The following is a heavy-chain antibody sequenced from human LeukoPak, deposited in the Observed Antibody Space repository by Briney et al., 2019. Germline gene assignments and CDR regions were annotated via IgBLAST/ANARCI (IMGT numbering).Heavy chain of an antibody. V-gene: IGHV3-15*01. Sequence: GGSLRLSCAASGFTFTNAWMSWVRQAPGKGLEWVGRIKSKIDGGTTDYAAPVKGRFTISRDDSKNTLYLQMNSLKTGDTAVYYCTTDHQTTVSPYYYYYYMDVWGKGTTVTVSS. CDR3: TTDHQTTVSPYYYYYYMDV. J-gene: IGHJ6*03. CDR1: GFTFTNAW. D-gene: IGHD4-11*01. CDR2: IKSKIDGGTT.